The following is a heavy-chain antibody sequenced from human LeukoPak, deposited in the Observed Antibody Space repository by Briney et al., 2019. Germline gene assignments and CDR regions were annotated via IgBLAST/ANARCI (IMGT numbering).Heavy chain of an antibody. V-gene: IGHV4-59*01. D-gene: IGHD3-10*01. J-gene: IGHJ5*02. CDR3: ARDFGTAWFDP. CDR1: GGSISSYY. CDR2: IYYSGST. Sequence: SETLSLTCTVSGGSISSYYWSRIRQPPGKGLEWIGYIYYSGSTNYNPSLKSRVTISVDTSKNQFSLKLSSVTAADTAVYYCARDFGTAWFDPWGQGTLVIVSS.